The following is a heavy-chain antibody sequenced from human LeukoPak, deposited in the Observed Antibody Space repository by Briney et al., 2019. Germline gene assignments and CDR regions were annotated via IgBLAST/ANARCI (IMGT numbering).Heavy chain of an antibody. CDR3: AKDRRYYGSGSYN. V-gene: IGHV3-30*18. Sequence: GGSLRLSCAASGFTFSSYGMHWVRQAPGKGLEWVAVISYDGSNKYYADSVKGRFTISRDNSKNTLYLQMNSLRAEDTAVYYCAKDRRYYGSGSYNWGQGTLVTVSS. J-gene: IGHJ4*02. CDR1: GFTFSSYG. D-gene: IGHD3-10*01. CDR2: ISYDGSNK.